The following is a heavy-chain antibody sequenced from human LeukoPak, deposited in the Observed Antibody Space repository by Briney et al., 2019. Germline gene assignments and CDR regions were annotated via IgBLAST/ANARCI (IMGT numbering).Heavy chain of an antibody. CDR3: ARDSGYSSGWYADI. J-gene: IGHJ3*02. CDR2: ISWNSGSI. V-gene: IGHV3-9*01. CDR1: GFTFDDYA. Sequence: TGGSLRLSCAASGFTFDDYAMHWVRQAPGKGLEWVSGISWNSGSIGYADSVKGRFTISRDNAKNSLYLQMNSLRAEDTAVYYCARDSGYSSGWYADIWGQGTMVTVSS. D-gene: IGHD6-19*01.